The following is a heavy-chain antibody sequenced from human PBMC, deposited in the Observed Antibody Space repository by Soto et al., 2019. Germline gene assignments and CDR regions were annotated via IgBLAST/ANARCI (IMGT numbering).Heavy chain of an antibody. CDR1: GFTFSGYS. CDR2: ISSRSTNI. J-gene: IGHJ4*02. Sequence: GGSLRLSCVGSGFTFSGYSISWVRQAPGRGLEWVESISSRSTNIDYADSVKGRLTISRDNAKNLVSLQMSSLRGEDTGMYYCAKFTEPGYSSIWYYYEYWGQGTPVTVS. V-gene: IGHV3-21*06. CDR3: AKFTEPGYSSIWYYYEY. D-gene: IGHD6-19*01.